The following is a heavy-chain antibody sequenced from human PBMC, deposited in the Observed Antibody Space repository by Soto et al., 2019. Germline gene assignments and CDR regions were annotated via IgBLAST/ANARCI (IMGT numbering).Heavy chain of an antibody. CDR1: GGSISSSSYY. D-gene: IGHD6-19*01. Sequence: SETLSLTCTVSGGSISSSSYYWGWIRQPPGKGLEWIGSIYYSGSTYYNPSLKSRVTISVDTSKNQFSLKLSSVTAADTAVYYCARLEKSIAVAGHFDYWGQGTLVTVSS. CDR2: IYYSGST. CDR3: ARLEKSIAVAGHFDY. J-gene: IGHJ4*02. V-gene: IGHV4-39*01.